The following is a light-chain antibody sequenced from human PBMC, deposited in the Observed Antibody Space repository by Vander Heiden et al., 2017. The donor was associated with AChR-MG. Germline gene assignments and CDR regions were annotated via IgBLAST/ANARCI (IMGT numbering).Light chain of an antibody. CDR2: AAS. CDR3: QQSYSTPPT. CDR1: KGISSY. Sequence: IQMPPSPPSLSVAAGGSVPIPCRARKGISSYLDWYQQKPGKAPKLLIYAASSLQSGVPARFSGSGSGTDFTLTISSLQPEDFATYYCQQSYSTPPTFGGGTKVEIK. V-gene: IGKV1-39*01. J-gene: IGKJ4*02.